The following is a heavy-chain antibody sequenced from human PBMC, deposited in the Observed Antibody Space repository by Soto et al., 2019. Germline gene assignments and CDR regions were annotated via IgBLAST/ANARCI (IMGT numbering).Heavy chain of an antibody. Sequence: QVQLVESGGGLVKPGGSLRRSCAAYGFTFSDYYMSWIRQAPGKGLAWVSYISSSSDYTNYADSVKGRFTISRDNAKNSLYLQMNSLRAEDTAVYYCAREDYYDGSGYYSYWCQGTLVSVSS. J-gene: IGHJ4*02. CDR3: AREDYYDGSGYYSY. CDR2: ISSSSDYT. CDR1: GFTFSDYY. D-gene: IGHD3-22*01. V-gene: IGHV3-11*05.